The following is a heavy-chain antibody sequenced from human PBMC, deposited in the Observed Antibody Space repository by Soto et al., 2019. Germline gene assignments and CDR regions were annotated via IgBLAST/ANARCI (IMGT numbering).Heavy chain of an antibody. J-gene: IGHJ4*02. CDR2: IYTDGSTT. Sequence: GVSLRLSCAVSGFTFSSYWMHWVRQAPGKGLVWVSRIYTDGSTTTYADSVKGRFTISRDNAKNTLYLQINSLRAEDTAVYYCARGKPGLIQTLDSWGQGTLVTVSS. CDR3: ARGKPGLIQTLDS. D-gene: IGHD2-21*01. V-gene: IGHV3-74*01. CDR1: GFTFSSYW.